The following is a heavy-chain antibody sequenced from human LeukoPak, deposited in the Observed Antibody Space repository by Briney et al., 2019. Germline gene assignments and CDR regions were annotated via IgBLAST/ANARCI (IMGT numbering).Heavy chain of an antibody. J-gene: IGHJ4*02. CDR3: AKMTPAPDASFDY. CDR2: INPNSGGT. CDR1: GYTLTGYY. V-gene: IGHV1-2*02. D-gene: IGHD5-24*01. Sequence: ASVKVSCKASGYTLTGYYMHWVRQAPGQGLEWMGWINPNSGGTNYAQKFQGRVTMTRDTSISTAYMELSRLRSDDTAVYYCAKMTPAPDASFDYWGQGTLVTVSS.